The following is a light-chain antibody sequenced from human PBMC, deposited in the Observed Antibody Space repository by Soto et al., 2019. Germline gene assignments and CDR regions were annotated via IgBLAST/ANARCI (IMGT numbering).Light chain of an antibody. CDR3: QQNNNWPT. CDR1: ESVRNS. CDR2: GAS. Sequence: ETVLTQSPATLSVSPGERATLSCRASESVRNSLAWYQQKPGQPSSLLIYGASKRATGIPARFSGSGPGTDFTLTISSLEPEDFAVYFCQQNNNWPTFGQGTRLEIK. V-gene: IGKV3-11*01. J-gene: IGKJ5*01.